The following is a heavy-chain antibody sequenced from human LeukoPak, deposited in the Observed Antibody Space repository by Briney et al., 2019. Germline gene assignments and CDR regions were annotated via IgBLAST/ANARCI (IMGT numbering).Heavy chain of an antibody. CDR3: AKFHATWYGDT. CDR2: IYPGNSHT. V-gene: IGHV5-51*01. CDR1: GYNFATYW. Sequence: GESLKISCQGSGYNFATYWIVWVRQMPGKGLEWIGIIYPGNSHTRYSPSFQVQVTISADTSISTAYLHWSSLQSSDTAMYYCAKFHATWYGDTWGQGTLVTVSS. J-gene: IGHJ4*02. D-gene: IGHD6-13*01.